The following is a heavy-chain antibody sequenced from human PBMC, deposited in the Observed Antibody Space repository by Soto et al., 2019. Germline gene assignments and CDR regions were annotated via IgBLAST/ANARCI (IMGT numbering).Heavy chain of an antibody. CDR2: IKSKLAGGTT. V-gene: IGHV3-15*01. CDR3: ATDSTQKVCDGGPCYSVRTKLHDS. CDR1: GFTFSNGW. D-gene: IGHD2-15*01. J-gene: IGHJ4*02. Sequence: EVQLVESGGGLVKPGGSLRLSCAASGFTFSNGWMSWVRQAPGKGLEWVGRIKSKLAGGTTDYSAPVKGRFSLSRDDSKNPLHLQTNSLKTEETAVYYCATDSTQKVCDGGPCYSVRTKLHDSWCQGALVTVS.